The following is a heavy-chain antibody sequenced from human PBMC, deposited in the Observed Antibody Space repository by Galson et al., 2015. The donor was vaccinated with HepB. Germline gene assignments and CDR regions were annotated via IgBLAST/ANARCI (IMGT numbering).Heavy chain of an antibody. CDR2: MNPSFTT. D-gene: IGHD2-2*01. CDR3: ASSTSPMVLLPTAIGGNWFDP. CDR1: GYTFTSYY. Sequence: SVKVSCKASGYTFTSYYIHWVRQAPGQGLEWMGIMNPSFTTDYAQKFQGRVAMTRDTSPGTVYMELSSLRFEDTAVYYCASSTSPMVLLPTAIGGNWFDPWGQGTLVTVSS. J-gene: IGHJ5*02. V-gene: IGHV1-46*03.